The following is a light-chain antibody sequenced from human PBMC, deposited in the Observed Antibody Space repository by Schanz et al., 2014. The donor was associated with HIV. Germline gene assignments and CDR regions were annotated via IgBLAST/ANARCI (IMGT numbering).Light chain of an antibody. CDR3: SSFAGRRNLL. CDR1: SSDIGAYDF. J-gene: IGLJ3*02. V-gene: IGLV2-8*01. Sequence: QSALAQPASMSASPGQSITISCTGTSSDIGAYDFVSWYQHHPGKAPKLLIYEVNKRPSGVPNRFSGSKSGNAASLTVSGLQADDEADYYCSSFAGRRNLLFGGGTKVTVL. CDR2: EVN.